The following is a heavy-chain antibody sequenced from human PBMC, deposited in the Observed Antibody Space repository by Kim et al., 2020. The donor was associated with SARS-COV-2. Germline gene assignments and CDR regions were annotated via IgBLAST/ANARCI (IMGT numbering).Heavy chain of an antibody. CDR2: IYYSGST. Sequence: SETLSLTCTVSGGSISSYYWSWIRQPPGKGLEWIGYIYYSGSTNYNPSLKSRVTISVDTSKNQFSLKLSSVTAADTAVYYCAREWTDSSGWPYYFDYWGQGTLVTVSS. CDR1: GGSISSYY. V-gene: IGHV4-59*01. D-gene: IGHD6-19*01. CDR3: AREWTDSSGWPYYFDY. J-gene: IGHJ4*02.